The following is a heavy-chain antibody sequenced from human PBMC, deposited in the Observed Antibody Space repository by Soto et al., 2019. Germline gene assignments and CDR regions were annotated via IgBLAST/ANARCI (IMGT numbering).Heavy chain of an antibody. J-gene: IGHJ5*01. Sequence: SETLSLTCTVSGGSISSYYWSWIRQPPGKGLEWIGYIYYTGSTNYNPSLKSRVTISVDTPKNQFSLKLNSVTAADTAVYYCVKDRGGYKPYDWFDSWGQGTRVTVSS. V-gene: IGHV4-59*01. CDR3: VKDRGGYKPYDWFDS. CDR2: IYYTGST. CDR1: GGSISSYY. D-gene: IGHD3-10*01.